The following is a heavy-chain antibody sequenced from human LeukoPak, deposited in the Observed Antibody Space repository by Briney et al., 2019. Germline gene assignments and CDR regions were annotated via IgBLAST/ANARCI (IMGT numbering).Heavy chain of an antibody. V-gene: IGHV1-69*01. CDR2: IIPIFGTA. D-gene: IGHD6-19*01. J-gene: IGHJ3*02. Sequence: SVKVSCKASGGTFSSYAISWVRQAPGQGLEWMGGIIPIFGTANYAQKFQGRVTITADESTSTAYMELSSLRSEDTAVYYCARGGSGWYPNDAFDIWGQGTMVTVSS. CDR3: ARGGSGWYPNDAFDI. CDR1: GGTFSSYA.